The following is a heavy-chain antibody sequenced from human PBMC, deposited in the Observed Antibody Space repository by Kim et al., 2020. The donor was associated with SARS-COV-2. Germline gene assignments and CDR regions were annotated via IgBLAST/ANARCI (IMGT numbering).Heavy chain of an antibody. Sequence: TEYAAYVKGRFTISRDDSKSIAYLQMNSLKTEDTAVYYCTRVRSGNYGLWYWGQGTLVTVSS. CDR2: T. V-gene: IGHV3-49*02. CDR3: TRVRSGNYGLWY. D-gene: IGHD3-10*01. J-gene: IGHJ4*02.